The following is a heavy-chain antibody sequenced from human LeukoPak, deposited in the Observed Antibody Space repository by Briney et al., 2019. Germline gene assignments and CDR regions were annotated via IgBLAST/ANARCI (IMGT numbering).Heavy chain of an antibody. Sequence: GGSLRLSCAASGFTFSSYWMSWVRQAPGKGLEWVAHIKQDGSEKYYVDSVKGRFTISRDNAKNSLYLQMNSLRAEDTAVYYCARTKPISSSWYYYYYGIDVWGQGTTVTVSS. J-gene: IGHJ6*02. CDR3: ARTKPISSSWYYYYYGIDV. D-gene: IGHD6-13*01. CDR2: IKQDGSEK. CDR1: GFTFSSYW. V-gene: IGHV3-7*03.